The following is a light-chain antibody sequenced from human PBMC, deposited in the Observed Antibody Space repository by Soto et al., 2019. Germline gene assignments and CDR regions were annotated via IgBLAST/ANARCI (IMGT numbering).Light chain of an antibody. CDR3: HQRQSWPRT. J-gene: IGKJ1*01. V-gene: IGKV3-11*01. CDR2: YTS. Sequence: EIVLTQSPATLSSSPGEIATLSCRASQYVGTRLAWYQHKPGQAPRLLIYYTSNRATGIPARFSGSGSGTDFTLTINSLAPEDFAIYYCHQRQSWPRTFGQGTKV. CDR1: QYVGTR.